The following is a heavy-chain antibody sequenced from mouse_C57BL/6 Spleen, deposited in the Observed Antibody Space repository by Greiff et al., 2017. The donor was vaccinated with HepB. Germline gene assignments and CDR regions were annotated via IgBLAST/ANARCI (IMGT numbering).Heavy chain of an antibody. CDR1: GYTFTSYW. CDR2: IDPSDSYT. D-gene: IGHD4-1*01. V-gene: IGHV1-50*01. J-gene: IGHJ2*01. Sequence: QVQLQQPGAELVKPGASVKLSCKASGYTFTSYWMQWVKQRPGQGLEWIGEIDPSDSYTNYNQKFKGKATLTVDTSSSTAYMQLSSLTSEDSAVYYCARSQTGTEYYFDYWGQGTTLTVSS. CDR3: ARSQTGTEYYFDY.